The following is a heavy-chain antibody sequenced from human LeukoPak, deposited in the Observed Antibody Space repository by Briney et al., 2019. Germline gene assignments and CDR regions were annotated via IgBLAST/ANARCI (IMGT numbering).Heavy chain of an antibody. J-gene: IGHJ4*02. CDR3: AKGGYFDWLLVDY. CDR1: GFTFDDYA. Sequence: GGSLRLSCAASGFTFDDYAMHWVRQAPGKGLEWVSGISWNSGSIGYADSVKGRFTISRDNAKNSLYLQMNSLRAEDTALYYCAKGGYFDWLLVDYWGQGTLVTVSS. CDR2: ISWNSGSI. V-gene: IGHV3-9*01. D-gene: IGHD3-9*01.